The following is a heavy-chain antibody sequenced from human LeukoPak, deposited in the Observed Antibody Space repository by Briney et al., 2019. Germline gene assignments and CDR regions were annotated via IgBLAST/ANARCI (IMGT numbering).Heavy chain of an antibody. V-gene: IGHV1-69*04. D-gene: IGHD5-12*01. CDR1: GGTFSSYA. Sequence: SVKVSCKASGGTFSSYAISWVRQAPGQGLEWMGRIIPILGIANYAQKFQGRVTITADKSTSTAYMELSSLRSEDTAVYYCARAQDTNIVARLSMDVWGQGTTVTVSS. CDR2: IIPILGIA. J-gene: IGHJ6*02. CDR3: ARAQDTNIVARLSMDV.